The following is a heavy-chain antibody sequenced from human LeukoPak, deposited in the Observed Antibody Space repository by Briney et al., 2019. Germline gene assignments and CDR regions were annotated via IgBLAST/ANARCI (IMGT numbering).Heavy chain of an antibody. Sequence: GGSLRLSCAASGFTFSSYWMSWVRQAPGKGLEWVANIKQDGSEKYYVDSVKGRFTISRDNAKNSLYLQMNSLRAEDTAVYYCAKDEGRSYPPTDYWGQGTLVTVSS. CDR2: IKQDGSEK. CDR3: AKDEGRSYPPTDY. J-gene: IGHJ4*02. V-gene: IGHV3-7*03. CDR1: GFTFSSYW. D-gene: IGHD1-26*01.